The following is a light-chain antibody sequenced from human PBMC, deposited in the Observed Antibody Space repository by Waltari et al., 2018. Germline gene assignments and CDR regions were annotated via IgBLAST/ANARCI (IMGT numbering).Light chain of an antibody. Sequence: AIRITQSPSSLSASTGDRVTITCRASQGISSYLAWYQQKPGKAPKLLIYAASTLQSGVPSRCSGSGSGTDFTLTISCLQSEDFATYYCQQYYSFPVTFGGGTTVEIK. J-gene: IGKJ4*01. CDR3: QQYYSFPVT. CDR2: AAS. CDR1: QGISSY. V-gene: IGKV1-8*01.